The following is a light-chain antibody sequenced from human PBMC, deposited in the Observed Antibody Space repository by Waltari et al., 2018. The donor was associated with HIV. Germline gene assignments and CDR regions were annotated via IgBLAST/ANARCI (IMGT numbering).Light chain of an antibody. J-gene: IGKJ4*01. CDR2: NVS. CDR3: QQFNSYPLT. CDR1: QGVSSA. V-gene: IGKV1-13*02. Sequence: AILLTQSPSSLSASVGDRITITCRASQGVSSALAWYQQKSRKRPKLLIYNVSSLKRGVPSRFSGSGSGTDFTLTITSLQPEDFATYYCQQFNSYPLTFGGGTRVEIK.